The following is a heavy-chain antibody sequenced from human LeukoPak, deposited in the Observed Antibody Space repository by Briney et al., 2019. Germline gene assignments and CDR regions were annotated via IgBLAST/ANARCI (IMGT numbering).Heavy chain of an antibody. CDR2: MNPNSGNT. CDR1: GYTFTSYD. V-gene: IGHV1-8*01. Sequence: GASVKVSCTASGYTFTSYDINWVRQAPGQGLEWMGWMNPNSGNTVYAQKFQGRVTMTRNTSISTAYMELSSLRSEDTAVYYCARGLKITMVRGVIFSRGLYYYYMDVWGKGTTVTISS. J-gene: IGHJ6*03. CDR3: ARGLKITMVRGVIFSRGLYYYYMDV. D-gene: IGHD3-10*01.